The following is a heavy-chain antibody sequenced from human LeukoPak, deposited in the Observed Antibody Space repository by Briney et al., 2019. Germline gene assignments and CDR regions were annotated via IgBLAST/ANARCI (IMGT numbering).Heavy chain of an antibody. CDR1: GYTFTCYD. J-gene: IGHJ4*02. Sequence: ASVKVSCKASGYTFTCYDINWVRQATGQGLEWMGWMNPNSGNTGYAQKFQGRVTMTRNTSISTAYMELSSLRSEDTAVYYCARRRGYSYGPPLSYWGQGTLVTVSS. D-gene: IGHD5-18*01. CDR3: ARRRGYSYGPPLSY. V-gene: IGHV1-8*01. CDR2: MNPNSGNT.